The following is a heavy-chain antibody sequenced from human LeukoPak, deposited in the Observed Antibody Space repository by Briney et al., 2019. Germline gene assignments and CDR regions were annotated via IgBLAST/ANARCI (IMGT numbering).Heavy chain of an antibody. CDR1: GGSISSDY. V-gene: IGHV4-59*01. J-gene: IGHJ4*02. D-gene: IGHD5-18*01. CDR3: ASGYSYGLFYFDY. CDR2: IYYSGST. Sequence: PSETLSLTCTVSGGSISSDYWSWIRQPPGKGLEWIGYIYYSGSTNYNPSPKSRVTISVDTSKNQFSLELSSVTAADTAVYYCASGYSYGLFYFDYWGQGTLVTVSS.